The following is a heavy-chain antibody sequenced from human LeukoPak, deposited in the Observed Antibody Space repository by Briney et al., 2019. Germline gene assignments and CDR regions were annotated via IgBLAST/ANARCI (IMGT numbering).Heavy chain of an antibody. Sequence: GGSLRLSCAASGFTFSSYAMHWVRQAPGKGLEWVAVISYDGSNKYYADSVKGRFTISRDNSKNTLYLQMNSLRAEDTAVYYCARDQVGIGAWGQGTLVTVSS. CDR1: GFTFSSYA. V-gene: IGHV3-30-3*01. CDR3: ARDQVGIGA. CDR2: ISYDGSNK. D-gene: IGHD2-21*01. J-gene: IGHJ5*02.